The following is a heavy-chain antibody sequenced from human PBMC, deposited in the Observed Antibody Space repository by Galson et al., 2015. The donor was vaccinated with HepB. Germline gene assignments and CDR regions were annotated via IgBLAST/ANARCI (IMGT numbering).Heavy chain of an antibody. CDR1: GFTFSSYG. CDR3: AGMDDFYESYAFDI. V-gene: IGHV3-30*03. J-gene: IGHJ3*02. CDR2: ISYDGSNK. Sequence: SLRLSCAASGFTFSSYGMHWVRQAPGKGLEWVAVISYDGSNKYYADSVKGRFTISRDNSKNTLYLQMNSLRAEDTAVYYCAGMDDFYESYAFDIWGQGTMVTVSS. D-gene: IGHD3-3*01.